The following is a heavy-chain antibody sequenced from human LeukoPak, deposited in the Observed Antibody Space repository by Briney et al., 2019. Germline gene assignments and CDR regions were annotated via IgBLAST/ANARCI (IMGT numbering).Heavy chain of an antibody. CDR3: ATSESQTKFDY. CDR1: GYNFTTFW. J-gene: IGHJ4*02. V-gene: IGHV5-51*01. D-gene: IGHD1/OR15-1a*01. Sequence: GESLKISCKTSGYNFTTFWIGWVRQMPGKGLEWMGIIFPGDSDTIYSPSFQGQVTISADKSINTAYLQWSSLKASDTAMYFCATSESQTKFDYWGQGTQVIVSS. CDR2: IFPGDSDT.